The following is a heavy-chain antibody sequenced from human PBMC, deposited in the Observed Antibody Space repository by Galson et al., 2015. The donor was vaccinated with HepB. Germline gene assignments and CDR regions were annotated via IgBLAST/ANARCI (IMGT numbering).Heavy chain of an antibody. Sequence: SLRLSCAASGFTFSSYGMHWVRQAPGKGLEWVAVISYDGSNKYYADSVKGRFTISRDNSKNTLYLQMNSLRAEDTAVYYCAKDRSLYYYDSSGYYRPYPDYWGQGTLVTVSS. CDR3: AKDRSLYYYDSSGYYRPYPDY. D-gene: IGHD3-22*01. V-gene: IGHV3-30*18. CDR1: GFTFSSYG. CDR2: ISYDGSNK. J-gene: IGHJ4*02.